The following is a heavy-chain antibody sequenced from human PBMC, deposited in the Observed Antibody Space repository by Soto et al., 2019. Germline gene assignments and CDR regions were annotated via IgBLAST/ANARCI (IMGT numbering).Heavy chain of an antibody. CDR1: GGTFSIYT. CDR3: AGGGCELSFDY. D-gene: IGHD1-26*01. J-gene: IGHJ4*02. V-gene: IGHV1-69*02. Sequence: QVQLVQSGAEVKKPGSSVKVSCKASGGTFSIYTISWVRQAPGQGLEWMGRIIPILGIANYAQKFQGRVTITADKSTSTAYMELSSLRSEDTAGYYCAGGGCELSFDYWGQGTLVTVSS. CDR2: IIPILGIA.